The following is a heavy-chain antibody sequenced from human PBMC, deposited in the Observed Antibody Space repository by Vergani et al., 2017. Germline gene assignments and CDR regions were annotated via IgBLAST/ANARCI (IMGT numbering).Heavy chain of an antibody. CDR3: ARSPIYYDSTGWFDP. Sequence: QVQLQQWGAGLLKPSETLSLTCAVYGGSFSGYYWSWIRQPPGKGLEWIGYIYYSGSTNYNPSLKSRVTISVDTSKNQFSLKLSSVTAADTAVYYCARSPIYYDSTGWFDPWGQGTLVTVSS. J-gene: IGHJ5*02. CDR1: GGSFSGYY. D-gene: IGHD3-22*01. V-gene: IGHV4-34*11. CDR2: IYYSGST.